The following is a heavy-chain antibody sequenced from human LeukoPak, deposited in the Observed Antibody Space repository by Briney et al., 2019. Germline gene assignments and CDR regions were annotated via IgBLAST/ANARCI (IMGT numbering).Heavy chain of an antibody. Sequence: ASVKVSCKASGYTFTNYDINWVRQATGQGLEWMGYKNPNSGNSAYAQKFQGRVTITTDASVSTAYMELSGLRSEDTALYYCTREGLDYWGQGTLVTVSS. J-gene: IGHJ4*02. V-gene: IGHV1-8*01. CDR1: GYTFTNYD. CDR3: TREGLDY. CDR2: KNPNSGNS.